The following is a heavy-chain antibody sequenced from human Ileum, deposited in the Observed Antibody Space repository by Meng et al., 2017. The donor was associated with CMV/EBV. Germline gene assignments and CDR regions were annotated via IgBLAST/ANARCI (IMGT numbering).Heavy chain of an antibody. CDR1: GFTFDDYT. CDR3: DASDY. V-gene: IGHV3-43*01. J-gene: IGHJ4*02. Sequence: GGSLRLSCATSGFTFDDYTMHWVRQAPGMGLEWVSLITWDGDGTYYADSVKGRFIISRDNSKTSLYLQMNSLRSEDSALYYCDASDYWGQGAQVTVSS. CDR2: ITWDGDGT. D-gene: IGHD6-6*01.